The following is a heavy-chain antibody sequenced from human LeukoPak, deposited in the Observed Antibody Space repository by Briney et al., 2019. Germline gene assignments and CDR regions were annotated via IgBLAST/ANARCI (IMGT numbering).Heavy chain of an antibody. Sequence: SQTLSLACTVSGGSISSGGYYWSWIRQHPGKGLEWIGYIYYSGSTYYNPSLKSRVTISVDTSKNQFSLELSSVTAADTAVYYCARGIAVASSWFDPWGQGTLVTVSS. CDR1: GGSISSGGYY. V-gene: IGHV4-31*03. J-gene: IGHJ5*02. D-gene: IGHD6-19*01. CDR2: IYYSGST. CDR3: ARGIAVASSWFDP.